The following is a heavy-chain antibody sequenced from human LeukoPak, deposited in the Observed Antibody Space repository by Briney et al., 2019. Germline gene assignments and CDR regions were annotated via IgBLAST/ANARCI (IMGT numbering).Heavy chain of an antibody. CDR3: ARILPPFYSGYDFYGMDV. CDR2: IIPIFGTA. Sequence: GASVKVSCKASGGTFSSYAIGWVRQAPGQGLEWMGGIIPIFGTANYAQKFQGRVTITADESTSTAYMELSSLRSEDTAVYYCARILPPFYSGYDFYGMDVWGQGTTVTVSS. J-gene: IGHJ6*02. CDR1: GGTFSSYA. V-gene: IGHV1-69*01. D-gene: IGHD5-12*01.